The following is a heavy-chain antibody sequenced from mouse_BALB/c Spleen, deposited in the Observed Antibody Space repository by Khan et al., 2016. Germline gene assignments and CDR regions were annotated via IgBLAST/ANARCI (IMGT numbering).Heavy chain of an antibody. CDR1: GFNIQDTY. Sequence: VQLQPSGAELVKPGASVKLSCTASGFNIQDTYMHWVKQRPEQGLAWIVRIDPAHDNTKYDPKIQGKATITADTSSTNSYLQLRSLTSEDTAVYYCARGYYCTSHFDYWGQGTTLTVSS. CDR2: IDPAHDNT. CDR3: ARGYYCTSHFDY. J-gene: IGHJ2*01. V-gene: IGHV14-3*02. D-gene: IGHD1-1*01.